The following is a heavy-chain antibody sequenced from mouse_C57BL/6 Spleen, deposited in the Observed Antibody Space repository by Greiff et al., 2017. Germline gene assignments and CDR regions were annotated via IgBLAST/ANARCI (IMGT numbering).Heavy chain of an antibody. Sequence: VQLQQPGAELVKPGASVKLSCKASGYTFTSYWMHWVKQRPGQGLEWIGMIHPNSGSTNYNEKFKSKATLTVDKSSSTAYMQLSSLTSEDSAVYYCAREDLYYGFDYWGQGTTLTVSS. CDR1: GYTFTSYW. V-gene: IGHV1-64*01. D-gene: IGHD1-1*01. J-gene: IGHJ2*01. CDR3: AREDLYYGFDY. CDR2: IHPNSGST.